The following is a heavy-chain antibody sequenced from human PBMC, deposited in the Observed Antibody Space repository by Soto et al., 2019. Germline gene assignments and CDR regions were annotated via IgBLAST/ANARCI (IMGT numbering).Heavy chain of an antibody. CDR1: GGSISSGGYS. CDR3: ARGGPPALGAFDI. CDR2: IYHSGST. J-gene: IGHJ3*02. D-gene: IGHD3-16*01. Sequence: SETLSLTCAVSGGSISSGGYSWSWIRQPPGKGLEWIGYIYHSGSTYYNPSLKSRVTISVDRSKNQFSLKLSSVTAADTAVYYWARGGPPALGAFDIWGQGTMVTVSS. V-gene: IGHV4-30-2*01.